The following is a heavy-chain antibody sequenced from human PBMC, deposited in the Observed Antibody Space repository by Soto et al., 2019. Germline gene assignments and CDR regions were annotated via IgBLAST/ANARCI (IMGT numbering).Heavy chain of an antibody. J-gene: IGHJ4*02. Sequence: VGSLRLSCAASGFTFSSYSMNWVRQAPGKGLEWVSSITSSSSYIYYADSLKGRFTISRDNAKNSLYLQMNSLRAEDTAVYYCARISGVSCYDWGQGTLVTVSS. CDR2: ITSSSSYI. V-gene: IGHV3-21*01. CDR3: ARISGVSCYD. D-gene: IGHD2-15*01. CDR1: GFTFSSYS.